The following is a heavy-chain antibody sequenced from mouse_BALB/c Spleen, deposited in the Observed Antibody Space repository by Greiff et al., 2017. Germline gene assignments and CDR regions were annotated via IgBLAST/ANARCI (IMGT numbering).Heavy chain of an antibody. CDR3: ARGPGNLYWYFDV. V-gene: IGHV1-7*01. CDR2: INPSTGYT. CDR1: DYTFTSYW. Sequence: VQLQQSGAELAKPGASVKMSCKASDYTFTSYWMHWVKQRPGQGLEWIGHINPSTGYTEYNQKFKDKATLTADKSSSTAYMQLSSLTSEDSAVYYCARGPGNLYWYFDVWGAGTTVTVSS. J-gene: IGHJ1*01.